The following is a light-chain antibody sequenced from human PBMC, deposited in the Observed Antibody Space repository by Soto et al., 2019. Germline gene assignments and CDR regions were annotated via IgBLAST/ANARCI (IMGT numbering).Light chain of an antibody. Sequence: IVMTQSPATLSLSPGERATLSCRASQSVSNSVAWYQQKPGQAPRLLIYGASTRATDIPARFSGSGSGTKFTLTISSLQSADFAVYYCQHYNNWPITLGRGTRLEN. CDR1: QSVSNS. J-gene: IGKJ5*01. CDR2: GAS. V-gene: IGKV3-15*01. CDR3: QHYNNWPIT.